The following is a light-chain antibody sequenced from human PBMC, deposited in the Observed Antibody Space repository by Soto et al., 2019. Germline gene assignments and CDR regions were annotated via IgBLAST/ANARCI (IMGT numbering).Light chain of an antibody. J-gene: IGLJ2*01. Sequence: SYELTQPSSVSVSPGQTATITCSGDVLAKKFARWFQRKPGQAPVMVIYKDSERPSGNPERFSGSTSEPTVTLTISGAQGEDEAEYYCYSEADSNLIFGGGTKLTVL. CDR2: KDS. CDR3: YSEADSNLI. CDR1: VLAKKF. V-gene: IGLV3-27*01.